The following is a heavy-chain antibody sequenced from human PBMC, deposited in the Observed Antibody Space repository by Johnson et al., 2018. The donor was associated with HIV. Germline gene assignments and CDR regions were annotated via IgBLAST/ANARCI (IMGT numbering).Heavy chain of an antibody. J-gene: IGHJ3*02. CDR1: GFTFSSYG. V-gene: IGHV3-30*02. CDR3: AKSLPGYDAFDI. D-gene: IGHD5-12*01. Sequence: VQLVESGGGVVQPGGSLRLSCVASGFTFSSYGIHWVRQAPGKGLERVAFIRYDGSNKYYADSVKGRFTIFRDNSKNTLYLQMNSLRAEDTAVYYCAKSLPGYDAFDIWGQGTMVTVSS. CDR2: IRYDGSNK.